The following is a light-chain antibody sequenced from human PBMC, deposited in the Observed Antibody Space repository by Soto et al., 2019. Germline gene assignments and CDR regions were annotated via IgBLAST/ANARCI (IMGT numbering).Light chain of an antibody. V-gene: IGKV3-15*01. J-gene: IGKJ3*01. CDR2: GAS. CDR1: QSVSSN. CDR3: QQYNNWPFT. Sequence: EIVMTQSPATLSVSPGERATLSCRASQSVSSNLAWYQQKPGHAPRLLIYGASTRATAIPARFSGSGSGTEFTLTISSLQSEDFAVYYCQQYNNWPFTFGPGTKVDIK.